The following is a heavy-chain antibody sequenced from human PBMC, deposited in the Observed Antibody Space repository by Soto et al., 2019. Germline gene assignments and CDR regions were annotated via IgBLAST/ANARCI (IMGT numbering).Heavy chain of an antibody. CDR1: GFTFSSYA. D-gene: IGHD6-19*01. J-gene: IGHJ4*02. CDR2: ISNSGGGT. V-gene: IGHV3-23*01. CDR3: AKPAVAGPADYYYDY. Sequence: PGGSLRLSCAASGFTFSSYAMTWVGQSPGKGLEWVSGISNSGGGTYYADSVKGRFTISRDNSKNTLYLQMNSLRAEDTAVYYCAKPAVAGPADYYYDYWGRGTLVTVSS.